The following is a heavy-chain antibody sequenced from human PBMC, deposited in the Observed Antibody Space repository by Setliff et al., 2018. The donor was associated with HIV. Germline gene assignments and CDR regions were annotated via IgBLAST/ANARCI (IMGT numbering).Heavy chain of an antibody. Sequence: PSETLSLTCTVSGGIISSDSFFWSWIRQPAGKGLEWIGHISATGSTNYNPSLKSRVTMSLDTSKNQFSLKLTSVTAADTAVYYCGRGSRITIFGVVKGTNWFDPCGQGTLVTVSS. CDR2: ISATGST. D-gene: IGHD3-3*01. CDR1: GGIISSDSFF. J-gene: IGHJ5*02. CDR3: GRGSRITIFGVVKGTNWFDP. V-gene: IGHV4-61*09.